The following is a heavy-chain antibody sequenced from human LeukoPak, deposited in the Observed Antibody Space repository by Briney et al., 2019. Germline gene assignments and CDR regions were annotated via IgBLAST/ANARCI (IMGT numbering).Heavy chain of an antibody. CDR1: GFTFRIYG. V-gene: IGHV3-30*02. D-gene: IGHD4/OR15-4a*01. Sequence: GGSLRLSSAAPGFTFRIYGMNWGRQGPGKGVGWGSFIRYDGSNEYYADSVRGRFTISRDNSKNTLYLQMNSLRAEDTAVYYCARRAGAYSHPYDYWGQGTLVTVSS. J-gene: IGHJ4*02. CDR2: IRYDGSNE. CDR3: ARRAGAYSHPYDY.